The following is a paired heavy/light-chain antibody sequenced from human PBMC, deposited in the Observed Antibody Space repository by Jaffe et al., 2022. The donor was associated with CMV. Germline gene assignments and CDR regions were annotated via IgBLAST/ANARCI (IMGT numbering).Light chain of an antibody. CDR2: GAS. Sequence: EMVMTQSPATLSVSPGDGATLSCRASQSVASNLAWYQQKPGQAPRLLIFGASTRATGVPARFSGSGSGTEFTLTISSLQSEDFAVYYCQQYNNWGFTFGPGTKVDIK. CDR1: QSVASN. J-gene: IGKJ3*01. CDR3: QQYNNWGFT. V-gene: IGKV3-15*01.
Heavy chain of an antibody. J-gene: IGHJ4*02. CDR1: GFTFSNYA. D-gene: IGHD3-10*01. CDR3: ARGGYYFGSGSNYPLQD. Sequence: QVQLVESGGGVVQPGMSLRLSCAASGFTFSNYAMHWVRQAPGKGLEWVAVIWYDGSDKYYADSVKGRFAISRDNSKNTLYLQMNNPRAEDTALYYCARGGYYFGSGSNYPLQDWGQGTLVTVSS. CDR2: IWYDGSDK. V-gene: IGHV3-33*08.